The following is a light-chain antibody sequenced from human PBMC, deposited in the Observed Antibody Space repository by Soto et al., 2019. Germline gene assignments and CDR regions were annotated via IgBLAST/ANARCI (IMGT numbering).Light chain of an antibody. V-gene: IGKV1-9*01. CDR2: TAS. CDR3: QQLNDYPLT. CDR1: QAISSY. Sequence: DIQLTQSPSFLSASVGDRVTITCRASQAISSYLAGYKQKPGKATNLLIYTASTLQSGVPSRFSGSRSGTEFTLTISCLQPEDFATYDCQQLNDYPLTFGGGTKVEI. J-gene: IGKJ4*01.